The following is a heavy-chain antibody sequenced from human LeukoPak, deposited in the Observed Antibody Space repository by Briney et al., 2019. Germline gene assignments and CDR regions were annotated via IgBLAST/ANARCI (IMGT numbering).Heavy chain of an antibody. CDR1: GFTFSSQA. J-gene: IGHJ4*02. CDR2: ISGSDDYT. D-gene: IGHD2-2*01. V-gene: IGHV3-23*01. CDR3: AKGSEYCSRTTCYPIDY. Sequence: GGSLRLSCAASGFTFSSQAMSWVRQAPGKGLEWVSAISGSDDYTYYIDSVKGRFTISRDNSKNTLSLQMNSLRAEYTALYYCAKGSEYCSRTTCYPIDYWGQGILVTVSS.